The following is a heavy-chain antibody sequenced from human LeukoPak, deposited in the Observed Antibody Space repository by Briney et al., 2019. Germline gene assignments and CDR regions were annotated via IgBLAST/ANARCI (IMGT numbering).Heavy chain of an antibody. D-gene: IGHD6-19*01. J-gene: IGHJ4*02. CDR3: ARDSALAQAVMFDY. Sequence: SETLSLTCVVYGGSFSGYYWSWIRQAPGKGLEWVGEINHSGSANYNPSLKSRVSISVDTSKNQFSLKMSSVTAADTAVYYCARDSALAQAVMFDYWGQGTLVTVSS. CDR2: INHSGSA. CDR1: GGSFSGYY. V-gene: IGHV4-34*01.